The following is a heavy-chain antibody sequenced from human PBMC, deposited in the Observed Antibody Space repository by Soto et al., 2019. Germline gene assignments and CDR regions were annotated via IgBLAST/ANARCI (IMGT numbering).Heavy chain of an antibody. CDR3: AKGFGMYNYRGMDV. CDR1: GFTFDDYA. Sequence: EVQLVESGGGLVQPGRSLRLSCAASGFTFDDYAMHWVRQAPGKGLEWVSGISWNSDKRGYEDSVKGRFSISRDNAKKSLSLQMNSLRAEDTALYYCAKGFGMYNYRGMDVWGQGITVSVSS. J-gene: IGHJ6*02. CDR2: ISWNSDKR. V-gene: IGHV3-9*01. D-gene: IGHD3-10*01.